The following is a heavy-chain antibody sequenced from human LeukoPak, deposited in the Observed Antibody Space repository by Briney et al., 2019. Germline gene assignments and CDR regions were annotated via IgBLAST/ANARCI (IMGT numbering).Heavy chain of an antibody. D-gene: IGHD3-3*01. V-gene: IGHV1-8*01. Sequence: ASVKVSFKASGYTFTSYDINWVRQATGQGLEWMGWMNPNSGNTGYAQKFQGRVTMTRNTSISTAYMELSSLRSEDTAVYYCARGYYDFWSGYSPSYYYGMDVWGQGTTVTVSS. J-gene: IGHJ6*02. CDR1: GYTFTSYD. CDR3: ARGYYDFWSGYSPSYYYGMDV. CDR2: MNPNSGNT.